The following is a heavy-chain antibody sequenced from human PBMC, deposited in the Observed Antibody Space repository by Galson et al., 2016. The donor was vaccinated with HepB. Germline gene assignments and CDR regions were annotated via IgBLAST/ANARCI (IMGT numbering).Heavy chain of an antibody. D-gene: IGHD3-10*01. J-gene: IGHJ5*02. Sequence: SLRLSCAASGFTFSSLGMSWVRQAPGKGLELLANIKLDGRKKYYVDSVKGRFAISRDNAKNSVYLQMTRLRAEETAVYYCARFGHTTKKLDPWGQGTLVTVSS. CDR3: ARFGHTTKKLDP. CDR2: IKLDGRKK. CDR1: GFTFSSLG. V-gene: IGHV3-7*01.